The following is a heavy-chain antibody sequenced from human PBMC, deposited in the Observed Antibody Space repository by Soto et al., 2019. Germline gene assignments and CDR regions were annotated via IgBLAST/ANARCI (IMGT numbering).Heavy chain of an antibody. CDR3: ARVQGGRFLERLAVDY. CDR2: IYYSGST. J-gene: IGHJ4*02. Sequence: SETLSLTCTVSGGSISSYYWSWIRQPPGKGLEWIGYIYYSGSTNYNPSLKSRVTISVDTSKNQFSLKLSSVTAADTAVYYCARVQGGRFLERLAVDYWGQGTLVTVSS. D-gene: IGHD3-3*01. V-gene: IGHV4-59*01. CDR1: GGSISSYY.